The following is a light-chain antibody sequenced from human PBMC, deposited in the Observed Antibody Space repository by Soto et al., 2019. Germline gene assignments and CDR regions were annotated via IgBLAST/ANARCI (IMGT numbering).Light chain of an antibody. Sequence: QSALTQPPSASGTPGQRVTISCYGISSNIGSDTVSWYQQLPGAAPKLLIYRSHQRPSGVPDRFSGSKSGTSASLAISGLQSGDEADYYCSAWDDTLNGPVFGGGTKLTVL. V-gene: IGLV1-44*01. CDR3: SAWDDTLNGPV. CDR2: RSH. J-gene: IGLJ2*01. CDR1: SSNIGSDT.